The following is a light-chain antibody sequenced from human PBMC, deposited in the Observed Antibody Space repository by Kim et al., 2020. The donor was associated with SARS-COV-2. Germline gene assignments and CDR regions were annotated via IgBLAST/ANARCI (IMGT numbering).Light chain of an antibody. CDR1: SGHTNA. J-gene: IGLJ2*01. V-gene: IGLV4-69*01. CDR3: QTWDTGIQV. CDR2: VNSDGSH. Sequence: GASVQLTCTLSSGHTNAIAWHQQQPGKGPRYLMKVNSDGSHIKGDGIPDRFSGSRSGSEHYLTISSLQSEDEADYYCQTWDTGIQVFGGGTKLTVL.